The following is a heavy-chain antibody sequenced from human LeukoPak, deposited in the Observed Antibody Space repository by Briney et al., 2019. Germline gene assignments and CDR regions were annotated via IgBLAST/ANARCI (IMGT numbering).Heavy chain of an antibody. V-gene: IGHV3-23*01. Sequence: QPGGSLRLSCAASGFTFSSFAMSWVRQAPGKGLEWVSAISGSGGSTYYADSVKGRFTISRDNSKNTLFLQMNSLRAEDTAVCYCAKDRSCTGSSCNVGSWGQGTMVTVSS. CDR2: ISGSGGST. D-gene: IGHD2-2*01. CDR3: AKDRSCTGSSCNVGS. CDR1: GFTFSSFA. J-gene: IGHJ3*01.